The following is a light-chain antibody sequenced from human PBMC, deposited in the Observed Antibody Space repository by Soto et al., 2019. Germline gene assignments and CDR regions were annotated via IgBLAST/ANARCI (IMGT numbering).Light chain of an antibody. CDR3: QQYNSWT. CDR1: QSVSTW. Sequence: DIQMTQSPSTLSASVGDRVTITCRASQSVSTWLAWYQQKPGKAPKLLIYKASNLESGVPSRFTGSGSGTEFTLTISSLQPDDFATYYCQQYNSWTFGQGTKVEI. J-gene: IGKJ1*01. CDR2: KAS. V-gene: IGKV1-5*03.